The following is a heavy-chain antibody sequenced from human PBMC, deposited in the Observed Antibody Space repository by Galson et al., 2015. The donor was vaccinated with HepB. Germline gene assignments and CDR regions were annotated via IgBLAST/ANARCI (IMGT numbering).Heavy chain of an antibody. CDR1: GFTFSSYA. V-gene: IGHV3-30-3*01. D-gene: IGHD6-13*01. J-gene: IGHJ4*02. CDR3: ARGHEQQLDY. CDR2: ISYDGSNK. Sequence: SLRLSCAASGFTFSSYAMHWVRQAPGKGLEWVAVISYDGSNKYYADSVKGRFTISRDNSKNTLYLRMNSLRAEDTAVYYCARGHEQQLDYWGQGTLVTVSS.